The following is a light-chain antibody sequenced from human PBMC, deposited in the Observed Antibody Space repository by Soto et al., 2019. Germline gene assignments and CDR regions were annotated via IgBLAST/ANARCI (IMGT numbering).Light chain of an antibody. Sequence: DIQMTQSPSTLSASVGDRVTITCRASQSISSWLAWYQQKPGKAPKLLIYKASSLESGVPSRFSGSGSATEFTLTITSLQSEDFAVYWCQQYNNWPLTFGPGTRLEIK. J-gene: IGKJ5*01. CDR2: KAS. CDR3: QQYNNWPLT. CDR1: QSISSW. V-gene: IGKV1-5*03.